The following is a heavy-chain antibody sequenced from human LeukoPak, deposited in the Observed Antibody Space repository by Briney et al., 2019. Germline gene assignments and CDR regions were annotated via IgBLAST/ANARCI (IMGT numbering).Heavy chain of an antibody. J-gene: IGHJ3*02. CDR1: GFTFSSYS. Sequence: GGSLRLSCAASGFTFSSYSMNWVRQAPGKGLEWVSSISSSSSYIYYADSVKGRFTISGDNAKNSLYLQMNSLRAEDTAVYYCASEILRYFDWLLPGDAFDIWGQGTMVTVSS. D-gene: IGHD3-9*01. V-gene: IGHV3-21*01. CDR3: ASEILRYFDWLLPGDAFDI. CDR2: ISSSSSYI.